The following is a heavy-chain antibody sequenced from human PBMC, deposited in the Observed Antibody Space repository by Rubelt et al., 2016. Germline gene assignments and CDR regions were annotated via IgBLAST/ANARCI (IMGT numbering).Heavy chain of an antibody. CDR3: AKSPHAAPIADWYFDL. J-gene: IGHJ2*01. D-gene: IGHD2/OR15-2a*01. Sequence: GGSLRLSCSASGFIFSTYWMTWVRQAPGKGLEWVANIRQDGNEKYYVDSVKGRFTISRDNAQNSLYLQMNSLRAGDTAIYYCAKSPHAAPIADWYFDLWGRGTLVTVSS. V-gene: IGHV3-7*03. CDR2: IRQDGNEK. CDR1: GFIFSTYW.